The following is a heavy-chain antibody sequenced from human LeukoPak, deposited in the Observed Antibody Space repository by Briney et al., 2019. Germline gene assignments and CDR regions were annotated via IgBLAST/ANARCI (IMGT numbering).Heavy chain of an antibody. CDR3: ARDRDYSKGNCFDP. Sequence: PGGSLRLSCAASGFTFSDYYMSWIRQAPGKGLEWVSYISSSGSTIYYADSVKGRFTISRDNAKNSLYLQMNSLRAEDTAVYYCARDRDYSKGNCFDPWGQGTLVTVSS. J-gene: IGHJ5*02. V-gene: IGHV3-11*01. CDR2: ISSSGSTI. CDR1: GFTFSDYY. D-gene: IGHD4-11*01.